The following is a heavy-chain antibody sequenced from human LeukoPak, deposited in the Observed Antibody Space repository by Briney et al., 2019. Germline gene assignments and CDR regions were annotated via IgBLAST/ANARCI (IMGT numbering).Heavy chain of an antibody. J-gene: IGHJ2*01. V-gene: IGHV4-38-2*01. CDR1: GFTFSSYS. CDR2: IYYSGST. Sequence: GSLRLSCAASGFTFSSYSMNWIRQPPGKGLEWIGSIYYSGSTYYNPSLKSRVTISVDTSKNQFSLKLSSVTAADTAVYYCARAWYDILTGYPRWYFDLWGRGTLVTVSS. D-gene: IGHD3-9*01. CDR3: ARAWYDILTGYPRWYFDL.